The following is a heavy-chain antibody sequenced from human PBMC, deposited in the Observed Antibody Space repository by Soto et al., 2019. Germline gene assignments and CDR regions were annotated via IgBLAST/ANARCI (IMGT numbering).Heavy chain of an antibody. CDR1: GFFFSTYA. J-gene: IGHJ4*02. V-gene: IGHV3-23*01. Sequence: RLSCAASGFFFSTYAMTWVRQAPGRGLEWVSTILHDETPFYTDSVKGRFTISRDNVRGTLYLQMNGLRVEDAAQYYCAKDLFPTSGQRFFFESWGQGTLVTVSS. CDR3: AKDLFPTSGQRFFFES. CDR2: ILHDETP. D-gene: IGHD3-10*01.